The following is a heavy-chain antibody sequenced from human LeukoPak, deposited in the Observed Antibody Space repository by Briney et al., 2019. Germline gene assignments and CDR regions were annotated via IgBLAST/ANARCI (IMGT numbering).Heavy chain of an antibody. CDR1: GDSVSSNSAA. CDR3: ARAGGMVTAMAHRAAFDI. Sequence: SQTLSLTCAISGDSVSSNSAAWNWIRQSPSRGLEWLGRTYYRSKWYNDYAVSVKSRITINPDTSKNQFSLQLNSVTPEDTAVYYCARAGGMVTAMAHRAAFDIWGQGTMVTVSS. J-gene: IGHJ3*02. CDR2: TYYRSKWYN. V-gene: IGHV6-1*01. D-gene: IGHD5-18*01.